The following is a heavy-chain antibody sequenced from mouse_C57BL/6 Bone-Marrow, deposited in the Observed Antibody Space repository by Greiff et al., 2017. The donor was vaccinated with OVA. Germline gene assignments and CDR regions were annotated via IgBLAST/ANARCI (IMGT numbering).Heavy chain of an antibody. CDR2: ISNGGGST. Sequence: EVQLVESGGGLVQPGGSLKLSCAASGFTFSDYYMYWVRQTPEKRLEWVAYISNGGGSTYYPDTVKGRFTISRDKAKNTPYLQMSRLKSEDTAMDYCARPGYGSSYYWYFDVWGTGTTVTVSS. V-gene: IGHV5-12*01. D-gene: IGHD1-1*01. CDR1: GFTFSDYY. J-gene: IGHJ1*03. CDR3: ARPGYGSSYYWYFDV.